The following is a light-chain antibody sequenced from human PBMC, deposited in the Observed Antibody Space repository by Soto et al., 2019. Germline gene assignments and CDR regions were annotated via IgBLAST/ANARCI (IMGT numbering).Light chain of an antibody. CDR2: AAS. CDR3: XXXXSSPPIT. CDR1: QTISSSY. V-gene: IGKV3-20*01. J-gene: IGKJ5*01. Sequence: ETVLTHSPGTLSFSPGERAILSCRASQTISSSYLAWYQQKPGQAPRLLIYAASSRATGIPDRFSGSGSGTDFTLTISRLEPEDFAVYYCXXXXSSPPITFGQGTRLEI.